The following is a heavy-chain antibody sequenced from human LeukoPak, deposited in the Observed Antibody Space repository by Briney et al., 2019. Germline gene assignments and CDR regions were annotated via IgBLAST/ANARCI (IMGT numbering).Heavy chain of an antibody. J-gene: IGHJ4*02. CDR1: GFTFNRNA. Sequence: GGSLRLSCAASGFTFNRNAISWVRQAPGKGLEWVSTIGGSGDKTFYADSVKGRFTISRDISKNMVHLQMNSLTGEDTALYYCVRRGDASSGWGDHDFWGQGALVTVSS. V-gene: IGHV3-23*01. CDR3: VRRGDASSGWGDHDF. D-gene: IGHD6-19*01. CDR2: IGGSGDKT.